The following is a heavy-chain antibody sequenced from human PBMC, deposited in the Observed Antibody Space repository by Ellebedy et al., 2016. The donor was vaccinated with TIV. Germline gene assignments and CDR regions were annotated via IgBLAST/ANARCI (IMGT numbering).Heavy chain of an antibody. V-gene: IGHV1-8*03. Sequence: AASVKVSCKASGYTFTSLDINWVRQATGQGLEWMGWMNPNSGNTGYVQKFQGRVTFSRNTSTSPAYMELSNLRSEDTAVYYCARLRDGYTTYGLDVWGQGTTVTVSS. CDR1: GYTFTSLD. CDR3: ARLRDGYTTYGLDV. D-gene: IGHD5-24*01. CDR2: MNPNSGNT. J-gene: IGHJ6*02.